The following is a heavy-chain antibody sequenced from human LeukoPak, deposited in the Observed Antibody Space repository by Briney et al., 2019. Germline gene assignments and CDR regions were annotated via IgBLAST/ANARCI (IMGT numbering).Heavy chain of an antibody. D-gene: IGHD3-22*01. CDR1: GVSISSSGYC. J-gene: IGHJ4*02. CDR2: IYYSGST. V-gene: IGHV4-31*03. Sequence: SETLSLTCTVSGVSISSSGYCWSWIRQHPGKGLEWIGYIYYSGSTYYNPSLKSRVTISVDTSKNQFSLKLSSVTAADTAVYYCARRDYYDSSGYYGSWGRGTLVTVSS. CDR3: ARRDYYDSSGYYGS.